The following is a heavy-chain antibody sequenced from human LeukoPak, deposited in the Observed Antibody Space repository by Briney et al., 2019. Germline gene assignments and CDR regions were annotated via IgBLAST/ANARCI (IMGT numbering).Heavy chain of an antibody. CDR2: IIPILGIA. CDR1: GGTFSSYA. D-gene: IGHD6-13*01. V-gene: IGHV1-69*04. Sequence: ASVNVSCKASGGTFSSYAISWGRQAPGQGLEWMGRIIPILGIANYAQKFQGRVTITADKSTSTAYMELSSLRSEDTAVYYCAREGQRIAAAFRLDPWGQGTLVTVSS. J-gene: IGHJ5*02. CDR3: AREGQRIAAAFRLDP.